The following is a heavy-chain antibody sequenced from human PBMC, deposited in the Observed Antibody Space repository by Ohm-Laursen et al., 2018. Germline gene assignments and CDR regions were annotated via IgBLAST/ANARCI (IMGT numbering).Heavy chain of an antibody. CDR3: ARDPAFHAFDI. Sequence: GSLRLSCTASGFIFSNYWMTWVRQAPGQGLEWVANIRKDGGETYYVDSVKGRFTISRDNAKNSLYLQINSLKGEDTAVYFCARDPAFHAFDIWGQGTMVTVSS. V-gene: IGHV3-7*01. J-gene: IGHJ3*02. D-gene: IGHD2/OR15-2a*01. CDR1: GFIFSNYW. CDR2: IRKDGGET.